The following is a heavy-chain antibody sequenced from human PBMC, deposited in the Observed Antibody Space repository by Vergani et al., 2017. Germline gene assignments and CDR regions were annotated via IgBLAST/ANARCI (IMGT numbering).Heavy chain of an antibody. D-gene: IGHD5-24*01. CDR3: ARILVEMATINWFDP. J-gene: IGHJ5*02. Sequence: QVTLQESGPVLVKPTETLTLTCTVSGFSLSNARMGVSWIRQPPGKALEWLAHIFSNDEKSYSTSLKSRLTISKDTSKSQVVLTMTNMDPVDTATYYCARILVEMATINWFDPWGQGTLVTVSS. CDR2: IFSNDEK. CDR1: GFSLSNARMG. V-gene: IGHV2-26*01.